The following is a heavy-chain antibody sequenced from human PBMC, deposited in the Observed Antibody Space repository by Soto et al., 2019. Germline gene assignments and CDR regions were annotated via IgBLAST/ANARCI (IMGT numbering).Heavy chain of an antibody. Sequence: ASVKVSCKASGYTFTSYGISWVRQAPGRGLEWMGWISAYNGNTNYAQKLQGRVTMTTDTSTSPAYMELRSLRSDDTAVYFCGRDRSQQRWISYYGRDVWGQGTTVTVSS. D-gene: IGHD2-2*03. J-gene: IGHJ6*01. CDR2: ISAYNGNT. CDR3: GRDRSQQRWISYYGRDV. CDR1: GYTFTSYG. V-gene: IGHV1-18*01.